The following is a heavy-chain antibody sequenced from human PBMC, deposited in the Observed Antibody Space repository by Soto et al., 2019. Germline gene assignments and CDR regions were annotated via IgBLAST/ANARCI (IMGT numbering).Heavy chain of an antibody. D-gene: IGHD2-15*01. J-gene: IGHJ4*02. CDR3: AHMRAAKFDY. CDR1: GVSLSTGGVG. Sequence: QITLKESGPTLVKPTQTLTLTCNVSGVSLSTGGVGVGWIRQPPGKALEWLALIYWDDDPRTSPSLKSRLTITKDTAKSQVVLTMTNMAPEDTATYYCAHMRAAKFDYWGQGTLVTVSS. CDR2: IYWDDDP. V-gene: IGHV2-5*02.